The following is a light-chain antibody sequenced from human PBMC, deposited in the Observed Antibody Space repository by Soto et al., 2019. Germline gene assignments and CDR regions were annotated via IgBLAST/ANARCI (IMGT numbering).Light chain of an antibody. J-gene: IGKJ3*01. CDR3: HHYNYWPRGT. CDR1: QSVNLN. CDR2: GAS. Sequence: EMMMTQSPGTLSVSPGEGATLSCTASQSVNLNLAWYQQKPGQPPRLLLYGASTRATGIPVPFRGSGSGSDFTRTNSSPQSYYSAVYYYHHYNYWPRGTCGPGTKVEIK. V-gene: IGKV3-15*01.